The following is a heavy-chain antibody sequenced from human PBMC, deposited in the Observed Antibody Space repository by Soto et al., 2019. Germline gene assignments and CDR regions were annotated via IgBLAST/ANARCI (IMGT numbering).Heavy chain of an antibody. D-gene: IGHD2-15*01. Sequence: EVQLVESGGGLMQPGGSLRLSCAASGFTVSSNYMGWVRQAPGKGLEWVSVVYSGDNTYYADSVKGRFSISRDSSKNTPYLQMSSLRPDHTAVYYCAGRPRVVSGDLHRFDYWGQGTLVTVSS. V-gene: IGHV3-53*01. J-gene: IGHJ4*02. CDR2: VYSGDNT. CDR3: AGRPRVVSGDLHRFDY. CDR1: GFTVSSNY.